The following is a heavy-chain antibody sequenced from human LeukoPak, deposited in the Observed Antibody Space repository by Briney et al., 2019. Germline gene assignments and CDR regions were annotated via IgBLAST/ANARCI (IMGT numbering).Heavy chain of an antibody. CDR2: IYYSGST. J-gene: IGHJ4*02. Sequence: SETLSLTCTVSGGSLSSGDYYWGWIRQPPGKGLEWIGYIYYSGSTYYNPSLKSRVTISVDTSKNQFSLKLSSVTAADTAVYYCARGSYDTPSFDYWGQGTLVTVSS. D-gene: IGHD1-26*01. V-gene: IGHV4-30-4*01. CDR1: GGSLSSGDYY. CDR3: ARGSYDTPSFDY.